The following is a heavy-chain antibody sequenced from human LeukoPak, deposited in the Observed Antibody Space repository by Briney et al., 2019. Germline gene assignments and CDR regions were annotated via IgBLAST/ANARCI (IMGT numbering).Heavy chain of an antibody. CDR2: ISGSGGST. V-gene: IGHV3-23*01. Sequence: GGSLRLSCAASGFTFSSYAMSWVRQAPGKGLEWVSAISGSGGSTYYADSVKGRFTISRDNSKNTLYLQMNSLRAEDTAVYYCAKGGYCTNGVCHELDYWGQGTLVTVSS. J-gene: IGHJ4*02. CDR1: GFTFSSYA. CDR3: AKGGYCTNGVCHELDY. D-gene: IGHD2-8*01.